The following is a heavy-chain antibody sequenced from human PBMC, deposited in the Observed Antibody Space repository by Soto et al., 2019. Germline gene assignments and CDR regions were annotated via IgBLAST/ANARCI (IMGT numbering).Heavy chain of an antibody. CDR2: IDPSDSYT. Sequence: PGESLKISCKGSGYSFTSYWISWVRQMPGKGLEWMGRIDPSDSYTNYSPSFQGHVTISADKSISTAYLQWSSLKASDTAMYYCARLPVGAPQPLAYGMDVWGQGTPLTVSS. CDR1: GYSFTSYW. V-gene: IGHV5-10-1*01. J-gene: IGHJ6*02. CDR3: ARLPVGAPQPLAYGMDV. D-gene: IGHD1-26*01.